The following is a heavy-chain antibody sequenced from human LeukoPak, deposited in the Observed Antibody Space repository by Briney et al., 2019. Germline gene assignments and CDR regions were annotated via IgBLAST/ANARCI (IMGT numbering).Heavy chain of an antibody. CDR1: GFTFSYYS. Sequence: PGGSLRLSCAASGFTFSYYSMNWVRQAPGKGLEWVSYISSRSSTIYYADSVKGRFTISRDNAKNSLYLQMNSLRDEDTALYYCARASFWFDYSGYYFDYWGQGTLVTVSS. CDR2: ISSRSSTI. D-gene: IGHD2-15*01. CDR3: ARASFWFDYSGYYFDY. V-gene: IGHV3-48*02. J-gene: IGHJ4*02.